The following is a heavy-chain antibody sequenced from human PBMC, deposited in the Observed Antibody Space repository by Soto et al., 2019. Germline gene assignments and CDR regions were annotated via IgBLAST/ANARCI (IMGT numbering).Heavy chain of an antibody. CDR3: ARTITGTYTFDY. CDR1: GGSISSSSYY. Sequence: PSETLSLTCTVSGGSISSSSYYWGWIRQPPGKGLEWIGSIYYSGSTYYNPSLKSRVTISVDTSKNQFSLKLSSVTAADTAVYYCARTITGTYTFDYWGQGTLVTVSS. CDR2: IYYSGST. D-gene: IGHD1-7*01. J-gene: IGHJ4*02. V-gene: IGHV4-39*01.